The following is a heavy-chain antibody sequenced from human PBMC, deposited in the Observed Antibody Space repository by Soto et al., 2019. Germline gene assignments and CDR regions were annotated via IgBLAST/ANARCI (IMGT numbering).Heavy chain of an antibody. Sequence: TGGSLRLSCAASGFTFSSYWMHWVRQAAGKGLVWVSRINSDGSSTSYADSVKGRFTISRDNAKNTLYLQMNSLRAEDTAVYYCAPASGWYGDNWFDPWGQGTLVTVSS. V-gene: IGHV3-74*01. CDR1: GFTFSSYW. D-gene: IGHD6-19*01. CDR2: INSDGSST. CDR3: APASGWYGDNWFDP. J-gene: IGHJ5*02.